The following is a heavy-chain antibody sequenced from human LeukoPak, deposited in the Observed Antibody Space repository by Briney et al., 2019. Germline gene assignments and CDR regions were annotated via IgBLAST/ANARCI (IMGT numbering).Heavy chain of an antibody. D-gene: IGHD1-7*01. CDR2: INGGGSPI. CDR1: GFTFSDYY. J-gene: IGHJ6*03. CDR3: ARDSGNWNYGYYYMDV. Sequence: GGSLRLSCAASGFTFSDYYMSWIRQAPGKGLEWVSYINGGGSPIFYADSVRGRFTISRDNAKNSLYLQMNSLRAEDTAVYYCARDSGNWNYGYYYMDVWGKGTTVTVCS. V-gene: IGHV3-11*04.